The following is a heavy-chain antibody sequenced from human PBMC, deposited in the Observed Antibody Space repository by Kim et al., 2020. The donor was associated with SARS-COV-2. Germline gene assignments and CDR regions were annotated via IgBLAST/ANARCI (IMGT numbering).Heavy chain of an antibody. Sequence: GGSLRLSCAASGFTFSSYGMHWVRQAPGKGLEWVAVIWYDGSNKYYADSVKGRFTISRDNSKNTLYLQMNSLRAEDTAVYYCARDAKVRGVSDIALYWYFDLWGRGTLVTVSS. V-gene: IGHV3-33*01. CDR1: GFTFSSYG. D-gene: IGHD3-10*01. J-gene: IGHJ2*01. CDR3: ARDAKVRGVSDIALYWYFDL. CDR2: IWYDGSNK.